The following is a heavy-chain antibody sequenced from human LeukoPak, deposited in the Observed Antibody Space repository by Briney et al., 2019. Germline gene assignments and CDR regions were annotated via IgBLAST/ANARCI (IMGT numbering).Heavy chain of an antibody. CDR2: IYYSGST. D-gene: IGHD6-25*01. CDR1: GGSISSYY. V-gene: IGHV4-59*01. Sequence: SETLSLTCTVSGGSISSYYRSWIRQPPGKGLEWIGYIYYSGSTNYNPSLKSRVTISVDTSKNQFSLKLSSVTAADTAVYYCARVEGIAAYNWFDPWGQGTLVTVSS. CDR3: ARVEGIAAYNWFDP. J-gene: IGHJ5*02.